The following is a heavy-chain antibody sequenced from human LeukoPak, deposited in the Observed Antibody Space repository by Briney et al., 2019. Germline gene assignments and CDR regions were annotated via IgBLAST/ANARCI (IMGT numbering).Heavy chain of an antibody. CDR3: AREVTTVTVKRAFDI. CDR1: GFSISSYA. Sequence: PGSSLRLSCVASGFSISSYAMHWVRQAPGKGLEWVAVVSHDGTYEYYADSVKGRLTISRDISKNTLYLQMNSLRAEDTAVYYCAREVTTVTVKRAFDIWGQGTMVTVSS. CDR2: VSHDGTYE. J-gene: IGHJ3*02. V-gene: IGHV3-30*04. D-gene: IGHD4-17*01.